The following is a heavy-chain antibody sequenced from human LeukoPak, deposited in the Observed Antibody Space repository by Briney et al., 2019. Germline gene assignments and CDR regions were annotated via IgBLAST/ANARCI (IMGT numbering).Heavy chain of an antibody. CDR2: IFPGDSNT. CDR1: GYNFDNYL. CDR3: AREQQLVLFDY. J-gene: IGHJ4*02. Sequence: GESLKISCKGSGYNFDNYLIAWVRQMPVKGLEWMGIIFPGDSNTRYSPSFQGQVTISADKSINTAYLQWSSLKASDTAIYYCAREQQLVLFDYWGQGALVTVSS. D-gene: IGHD1-1*01. V-gene: IGHV5-51*01.